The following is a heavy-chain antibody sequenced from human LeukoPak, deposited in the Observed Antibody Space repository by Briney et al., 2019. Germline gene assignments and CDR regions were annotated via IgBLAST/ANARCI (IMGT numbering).Heavy chain of an antibody. V-gene: IGHV3-23*01. CDR3: AKVRTYYYNGMDV. J-gene: IGHJ6*02. Sequence: GGSLRLSCAASGFTFSNYAMSWVRQAPGKGLEWVTETSDSGGTTYYADSVKGRFTISRDNSKNTLYLQMNSLRAEDTAVYYCAKVRTYYYNGMDVWGQGTTATVSS. CDR1: GFTFSNYA. CDR2: TSDSGGTT.